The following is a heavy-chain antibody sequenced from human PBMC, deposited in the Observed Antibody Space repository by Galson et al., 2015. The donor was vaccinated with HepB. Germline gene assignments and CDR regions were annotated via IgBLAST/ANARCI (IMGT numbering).Heavy chain of an antibody. J-gene: IGHJ5*02. Sequence: SLRLSCAASGFTFSDAWMSWVRQAPGKGLEWVGRIKSRTFGGTADYGTPVKGRFTISRDDSKHTLSLLMNSLSGEDTAVYYCARADYDSVTGYSRGFDPWGQGTLVTVAS. CDR2: IKSRTFGGTA. D-gene: IGHD3-9*01. CDR1: GFTFSDAW. CDR3: ARADYDSVTGYSRGFDP. V-gene: IGHV3-15*01.